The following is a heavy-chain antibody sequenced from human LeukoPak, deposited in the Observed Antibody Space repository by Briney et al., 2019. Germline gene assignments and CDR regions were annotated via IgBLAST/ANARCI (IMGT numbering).Heavy chain of an antibody. CDR3: ARGGTRRITAVAGVTFDY. CDR2: VYYSGST. V-gene: IGHV4-59*01. CDR1: GGSISGYY. D-gene: IGHD6-19*01. J-gene: IGHJ4*02. Sequence: SQTLSLTCTVSGGSISGYYWSWIRQPPGKGLEWIGYVYYSGSTNYNPSLKSRVTMSVDTSKNQFSLKLTSLTAADTAVYYCARGGTRRITAVAGVTFDYWGQGTLVTVSS.